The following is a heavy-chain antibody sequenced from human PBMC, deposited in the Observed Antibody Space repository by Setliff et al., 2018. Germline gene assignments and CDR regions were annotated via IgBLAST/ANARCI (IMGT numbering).Heavy chain of an antibody. CDR3: ARGAGWCCDSSGYYYDY. CDR1: GGSISSGSYY. D-gene: IGHD3-22*01. CDR2: IYTSGST. Sequence: SETLSLTCTVSGGSISSGSYYWSWIRQPAGKGLEWIGRIYTSGSTNYNPSLKSRVTISIDTSKNQFSLKLSSVTAADTAVYYCARGAGWCCDSSGYYYDYWGQGTLVTVSS. V-gene: IGHV4-61*02. J-gene: IGHJ4*02.